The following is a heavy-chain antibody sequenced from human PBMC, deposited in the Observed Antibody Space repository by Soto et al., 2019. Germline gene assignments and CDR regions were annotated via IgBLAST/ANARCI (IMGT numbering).Heavy chain of an antibody. J-gene: IGHJ4*02. V-gene: IGHV1-18*01. CDR1: GDTVSNYG. CDR2: ITNYKSQT. Sequence: EASVKVSCTDSGDTVSNYGVSWFRQAPGQGLEWLGWITNYKSQTIYTQNLPGRVTMTTDTSTNTAYMELRSLRSDDTAVYYCARGSDRYNWNDPWDYWGQGTQVTVSS. D-gene: IGHD1-1*01. CDR3: ARGSDRYNWNDPWDY.